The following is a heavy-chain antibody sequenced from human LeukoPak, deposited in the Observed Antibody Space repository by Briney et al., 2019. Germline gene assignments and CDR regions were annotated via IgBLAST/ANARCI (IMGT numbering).Heavy chain of an antibody. CDR2: IKYDGSEK. D-gene: IGHD7-27*01. J-gene: IGHJ4*02. CDR3: ASATGEKGGYFDY. CDR1: EFTFSGYW. Sequence: GRSLRLSCAASEFTFSGYWMSWVRQAPGKGLERVANIKYDGSEKFYVDSVKGRFSVSRDNAKNSLYLQLNSLRAEDTAVYYCASATGEKGGYFDYWGQGTLVTVSS. V-gene: IGHV3-7*01.